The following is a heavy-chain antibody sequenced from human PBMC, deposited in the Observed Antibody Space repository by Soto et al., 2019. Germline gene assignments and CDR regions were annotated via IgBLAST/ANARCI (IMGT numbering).Heavy chain of an antibody. CDR1: GRSISSYY. D-gene: IGHD1-26*01. Sequence: PAETLFLTCTVSGRSISSYYWSWLRQPPGKGLEWIGYIYYSGSTNYNPSLKSRVTISVDTSKNQFSLKVSSVTAADTAVYYCARRYGGNFDYWGQGTLVTVSS. CDR3: ARRYGGNFDY. CDR2: IYYSGST. V-gene: IGHV4-59*01. J-gene: IGHJ4*02.